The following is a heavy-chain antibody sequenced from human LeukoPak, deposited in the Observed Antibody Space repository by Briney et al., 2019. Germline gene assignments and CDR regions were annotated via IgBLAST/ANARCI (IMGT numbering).Heavy chain of an antibody. D-gene: IGHD1-14*01. CDR3: ARGRNLRVYFDI. Sequence: SQTLSLTCTVSGDSINNGSYYWTWIRQPAGKSLEWIGRVYSRGSPNYNSSLKSRVSISIDKSRNQVSLKMNSMTAADTAVYYCARGRNLRVYFDIWGQGTIVTVSS. V-gene: IGHV4-61*02. J-gene: IGHJ3*02. CDR1: GDSINNGSYY. CDR2: VYSRGSP.